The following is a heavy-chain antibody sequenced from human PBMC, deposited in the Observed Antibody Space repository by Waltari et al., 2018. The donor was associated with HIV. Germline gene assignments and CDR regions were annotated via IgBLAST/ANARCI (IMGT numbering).Heavy chain of an antibody. J-gene: IGHJ4*02. CDR3: ARLTGEGYDGGFDY. V-gene: IGHV3-33*01. CDR1: GFDFSQYG. D-gene: IGHD5-12*01. Sequence: QVQLVESGGGVVQPGRSLRLSCAGSGFDFSQYGIHWVRQAPGKGPEWVALIWFDGSNKHYADSVKGRFTMSRDNSKNTVYLQMNSLRAEDTGVYYCARLTGEGYDGGFDYWGQGTLVTVAA. CDR2: IWFDGSNK.